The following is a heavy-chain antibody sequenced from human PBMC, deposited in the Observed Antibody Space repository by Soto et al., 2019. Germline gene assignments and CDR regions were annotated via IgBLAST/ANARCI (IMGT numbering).Heavy chain of an antibody. Sequence: GGSLRLSCAASGFTFSSYAMHWVRQAPGKGLEWVAVISYDGSNKYYADSVKGRFTISRDNSKNTLYLQMNSLRAEDTAVYYCARASGWYGFQDYWGQGTLVTVSS. V-gene: IGHV3-30-3*01. CDR2: ISYDGSNK. CDR3: ARASGWYGFQDY. J-gene: IGHJ4*02. D-gene: IGHD6-19*01. CDR1: GFTFSSYA.